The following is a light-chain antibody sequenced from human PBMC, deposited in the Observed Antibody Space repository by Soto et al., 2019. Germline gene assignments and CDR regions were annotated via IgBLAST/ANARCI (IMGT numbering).Light chain of an antibody. J-gene: IGKJ2*01. V-gene: IGKV1-5*01. CDR2: DAS. CDR1: HSIGTW. Sequence: DIQMTQSPSALSASLGDRVTITCRASHSIGTWLAWYQQRPGKAPKLLIYDASSLGSGVPSRFSGGGSGTEFTLTISSLQPDDFGTYYCHQYKSYTPYTIGQGT. CDR3: HQYKSYTPYT.